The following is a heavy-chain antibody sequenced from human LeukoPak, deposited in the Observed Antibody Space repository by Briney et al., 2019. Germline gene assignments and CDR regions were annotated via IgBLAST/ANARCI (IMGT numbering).Heavy chain of an antibody. D-gene: IGHD1-26*01. J-gene: IGHJ5*02. CDR1: GGSISSSSYY. CDR2: IYYSGST. CDR3: XXXXXXXXAMGQIRFDP. V-gene: IGHV4-39*01. Sequence: SETLSLTCTVSGGSISSSSYYWGWIRQPPGKGLEWIGSIYYSGSTYYNPSLKIRVTISVDTSKNQFSLKLSSVTAADPPVHXXXXXXXXXXAMGQIRFDPWGQGTLVTVSS.